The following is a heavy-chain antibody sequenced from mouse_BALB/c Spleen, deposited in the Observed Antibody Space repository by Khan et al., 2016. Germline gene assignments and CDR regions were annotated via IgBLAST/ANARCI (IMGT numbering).Heavy chain of an antibody. CDR3: SRRGGYYDFAN. Sequence: QVQLQQSGAELVKPGASVKLSCNASGYTFTSYYMYWVKQRPGQGLEWIGEINPSNGGTNFNEKFKSKATLTVDKSSSTAYMQLSSLTSEDSAVYYCSRRGGYYDFANWGQGTLVTVSA. J-gene: IGHJ3*01. V-gene: IGHV1S81*02. CDR2: INPSNGGT. D-gene: IGHD2-3*01. CDR1: GYTFTSYY.